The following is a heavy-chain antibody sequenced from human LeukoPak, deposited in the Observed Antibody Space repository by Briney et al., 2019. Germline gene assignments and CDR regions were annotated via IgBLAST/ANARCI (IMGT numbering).Heavy chain of an antibody. CDR3: AQSGGKVRGVITSHLDY. D-gene: IGHD3-10*01. J-gene: IGHJ4*02. CDR2: ISYDGRNK. Sequence: GRSLRLSCAASGFXFSSYAIHWVRQAPGKGLEWVAVISYDGRNKYYADSVKGRFTISRDNSKNTLYLQMNSLRAEDTAVYYCAQSGGKVRGVITSHLDYWGQGTLVTVSS. V-gene: IGHV3-30*04. CDR1: GFXFSSYA.